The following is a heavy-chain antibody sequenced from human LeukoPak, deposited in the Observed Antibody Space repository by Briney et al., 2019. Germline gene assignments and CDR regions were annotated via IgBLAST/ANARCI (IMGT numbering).Heavy chain of an antibody. CDR1: GYSISSGYY. D-gene: IGHD5-18*01. CDR3: ARDYVDTAMVIWWYFDL. CDR2: IYHSGST. J-gene: IGHJ2*01. V-gene: IGHV4-38-2*02. Sequence: SETLSLTCTVSGYSISSGYYWGWIRQPPGKGLEWIGSIYHSGSTYYNPSLKSRVTISVDTSKNQFSLKLSSVTAADTAVYYCARDYVDTAMVIWWYFDLWGRGTLVTVSS.